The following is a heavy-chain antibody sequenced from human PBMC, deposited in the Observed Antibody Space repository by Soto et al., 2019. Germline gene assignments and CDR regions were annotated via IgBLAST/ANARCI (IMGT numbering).Heavy chain of an antibody. Sequence: PGGALRLSCAASGFTFSDYYMVWVRQAPGKGLEWISYISNGGSTVYYADSVKGRFTISRDNGKNSMFLQMNSLTADDMTVYYCARCFLVVGDAFDIWGRGPTVTVSS. CDR3: ARCFLVVGDAFDI. J-gene: IGHJ3*02. V-gene: IGHV3-11*01. CDR2: ISNGGSTV. CDR1: GFTFSDYY. D-gene: IGHD2-15*01.